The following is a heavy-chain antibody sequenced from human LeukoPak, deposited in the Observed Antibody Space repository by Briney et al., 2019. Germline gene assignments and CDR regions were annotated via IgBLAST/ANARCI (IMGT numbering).Heavy chain of an antibody. Sequence: PGGSLRLSCAASGFTFSGSAMHWVRQASGKGLEWVGRIRSKANSYATAYAASVKGRFTIPRDDSKNTAYLQMNSLKTEDTAVYYCTRIAPYYDILTGYSSYYYYMDVWGKGTTVTVSS. CDR3: TRIAPYYDILTGYSSYYYYMDV. V-gene: IGHV3-73*01. CDR1: GFTFSGSA. J-gene: IGHJ6*03. D-gene: IGHD3-9*01. CDR2: IRSKANSYAT.